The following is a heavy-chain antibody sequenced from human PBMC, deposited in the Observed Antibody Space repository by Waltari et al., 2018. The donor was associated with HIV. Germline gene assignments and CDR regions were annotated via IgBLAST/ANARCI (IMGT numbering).Heavy chain of an antibody. D-gene: IGHD1-26*01. V-gene: IGHV4-4*07. Sequence: QVQLQESGPGLVKPSETLSLTCTVSGGSISSHDWNCIRQPAGKGLEWIGRIYSGGRTDYNPSLKSRVTMSLDTSKNQFSLRLRSVTAADTAVYYCARAGNIVGAQLDSWGQGTLVTVSS. CDR3: ARAGNIVGAQLDS. CDR1: GGSISSHD. CDR2: IYSGGRT. J-gene: IGHJ4*02.